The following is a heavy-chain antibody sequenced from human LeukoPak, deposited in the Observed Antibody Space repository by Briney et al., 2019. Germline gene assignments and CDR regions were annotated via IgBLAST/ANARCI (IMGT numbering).Heavy chain of an antibody. V-gene: IGHV3-74*01. Sequence: GGSLRLSCAASGFTFSSYWMHWVRQAPGKGLVWVSRINSDGSSTSYADSVKGRFTISRDNAKNTLYLQMNSLRAEDTAVYYCARWAYDYGDYVLDYWGQGTLVTVSS. D-gene: IGHD4-17*01. J-gene: IGHJ4*02. CDR1: GFTFSSYW. CDR3: ARWAYDYGDYVLDY. CDR2: INSDGSST.